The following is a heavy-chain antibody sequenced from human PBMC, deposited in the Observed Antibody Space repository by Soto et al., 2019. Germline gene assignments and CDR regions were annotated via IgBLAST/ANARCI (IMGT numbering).Heavy chain of an antibody. Sequence: QVQLQESGPGLVQPSQTLSLTCSVSCDPVSSGSYYWTWVRQHPVKGLEWIGYIYHTGSTYYNPSLQSRLIMSIDTSKNQFSLHLYSVTAADTAVYFCAAKLGTTHYFDFWGQGSLVAVSS. CDR3: AAKLGTTHYFDF. CDR1: CDPVSSGSYY. CDR2: IYHTGST. D-gene: IGHD7-27*01. J-gene: IGHJ4*02. V-gene: IGHV4-31*03.